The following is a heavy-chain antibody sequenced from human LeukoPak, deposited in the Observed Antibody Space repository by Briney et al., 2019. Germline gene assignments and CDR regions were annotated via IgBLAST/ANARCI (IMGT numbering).Heavy chain of an antibody. V-gene: IGHV3-30*03. D-gene: IGHD3-22*01. CDR3: ARDGSFGGYYYFDY. CDR1: GFTFSSYW. Sequence: GGSLRLSCAASGFTFSSYWMSWVRQAPGKGLEWVAVISYDGSNKYYADSVKGRFTISRDNSKNTLYLQMNSLRAEDTAAYYCARDGSFGGYYYFDYWGQGTLVTVSS. J-gene: IGHJ4*02. CDR2: ISYDGSNK.